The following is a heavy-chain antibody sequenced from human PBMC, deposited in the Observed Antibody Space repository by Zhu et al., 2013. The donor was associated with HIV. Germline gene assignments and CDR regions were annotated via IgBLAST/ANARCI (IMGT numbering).Heavy chain of an antibody. CDR1: GYTFTDYY. V-gene: IGHV1-2*02. CDR2: INPKTGAT. CDR3: ARFEAFTYFYYFDY. Sequence: QVQLVQSGAEVKKPGASVKVSCKASGYTFTDYYVHWVRQAPGQGLEWMGWINPKTGATNYAQEFQGRVTMTRDTSISTAHMELNSLTSDDTAVYYCARFEAFTYFYYFDYWGQGTLVTVSS. D-gene: IGHD1-26*01. J-gene: IGHJ4*02.